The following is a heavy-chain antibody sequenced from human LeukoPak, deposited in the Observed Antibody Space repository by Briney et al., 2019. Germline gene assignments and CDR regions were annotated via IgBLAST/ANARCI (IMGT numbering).Heavy chain of an antibody. Sequence: PSETLSLTCTVSGGSISSSSYYWGWIRQPPGKGLEWIGSIYYSGSTYYNPSLKSRVTISVDTSKNQFSLKLSSVTAADTAVYYCASYSSGWVNWFDPWGQGTLVTVSS. V-gene: IGHV4-39*01. CDR2: IYYSGST. CDR1: GGSISSSSYY. J-gene: IGHJ5*02. D-gene: IGHD6-19*01. CDR3: ASYSSGWVNWFDP.